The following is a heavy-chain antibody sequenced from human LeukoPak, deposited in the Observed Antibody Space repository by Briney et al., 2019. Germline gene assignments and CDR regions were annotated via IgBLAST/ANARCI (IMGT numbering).Heavy chain of an antibody. Sequence: GGSLRLSCAASGFTFSIYAMSWVRQAPGKGLEWVSAITGSGDTTYYADSVKGRFTISRDNSKNTLYLQMNSLRAEDTAVYYCAKDQGYSSSYHFDYWGQGTLVTVSS. D-gene: IGHD6-6*01. J-gene: IGHJ4*02. CDR3: AKDQGYSSSYHFDY. V-gene: IGHV3-23*01. CDR2: ITGSGDTT. CDR1: GFTFSIYA.